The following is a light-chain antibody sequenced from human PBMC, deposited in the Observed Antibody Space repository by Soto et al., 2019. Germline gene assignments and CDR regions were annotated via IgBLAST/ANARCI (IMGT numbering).Light chain of an antibody. J-gene: IGKJ1*01. CDR3: QQSYSTPRT. CDR2: GAS. CDR1: QSISSY. V-gene: IGKV1-39*01. Sequence: EIQMTQSPSSLSASVGDRVTITCRASQSISSYLNWYQQKPGKAPKFLIFGASSLPSGIPIRFSGSGSGAEFSLIISSLQPEDVATYYCQQSYSTPRTFGQGTKVDI.